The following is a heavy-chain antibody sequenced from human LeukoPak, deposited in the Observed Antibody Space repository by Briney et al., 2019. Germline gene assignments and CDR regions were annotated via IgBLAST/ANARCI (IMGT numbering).Heavy chain of an antibody. V-gene: IGHV1-24*01. CDR2: FHPEDGET. CDR3: ATVYGDYVVFHY. D-gene: IGHD4-17*01. Sequence: ASVKVSCKVSGYTLTELSMHWVRQAPGKGLEWMGGFHPEDGETIYAQKFQGRVSMTEDTSTDTAYVELSSLRSEDTAVYYCATVYGDYVVFHYWGQGTLVTVSS. CDR1: GYTLTELS. J-gene: IGHJ4*02.